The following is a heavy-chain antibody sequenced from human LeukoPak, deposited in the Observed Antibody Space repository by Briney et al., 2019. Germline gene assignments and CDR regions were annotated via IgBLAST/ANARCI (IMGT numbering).Heavy chain of an antibody. CDR1: GYTFTYRY. V-gene: IGHV1-46*01. Sequence: EASVKVSCKASGYTFTYRYLHWVRQAPGQGLEWMGLINPTGGSTGYAQKFQGRVTMTRDMSTSTDYMELSSLRSEDTAIYYCARDNSVGDNAWWFDPWGQGTLVTVSS. CDR2: INPTGGST. D-gene: IGHD1-26*01. J-gene: IGHJ5*02. CDR3: ARDNSVGDNAWWFDP.